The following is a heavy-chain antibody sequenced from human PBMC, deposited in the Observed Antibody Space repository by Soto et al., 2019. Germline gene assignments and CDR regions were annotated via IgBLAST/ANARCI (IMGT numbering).Heavy chain of an antibody. CDR2: INPSGGST. CDR3: ARVERYYDFWSGYLPYGMDV. V-gene: IGHV1-46*01. J-gene: IGHJ6*02. CDR1: GYTFTSYY. D-gene: IGHD3-3*01. Sequence: GASVKVSCKASGYTFTSYYMHWVRQAPGQGLEWMGIINPSGGSTSYAQKFQGRVTMTRDTSTSTVYMELSSLRSEDTAVYYCARVERYYDFWSGYLPYGMDVWGQGTTVTVSS.